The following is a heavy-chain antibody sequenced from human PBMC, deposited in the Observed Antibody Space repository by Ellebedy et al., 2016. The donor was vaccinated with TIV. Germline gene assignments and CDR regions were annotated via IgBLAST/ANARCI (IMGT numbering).Heavy chain of an antibody. CDR2: IYYSGST. CDR3: ARVMVTMVRGVILHYYYYYMDV. CDR1: GGSISSGDYY. J-gene: IGHJ6*03. D-gene: IGHD3-10*01. V-gene: IGHV4-30-4*01. Sequence: SETLSLXCTVSGGSISSGDYYWSWIRQPPGKGLEWIGYIYYSGSTYYNPSLKSRVTISVDTSKNQFSLKLSSVTAADTAVYYCARVMVTMVRGVILHYYYYYMDVWGKGTTVTVSS.